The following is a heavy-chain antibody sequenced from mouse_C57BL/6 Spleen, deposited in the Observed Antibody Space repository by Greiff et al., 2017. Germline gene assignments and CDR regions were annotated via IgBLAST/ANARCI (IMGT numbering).Heavy chain of an antibody. CDR1: GFTFSDYG. V-gene: IGHV5-17*01. D-gene: IGHD1-1*01. J-gene: IGHJ3*01. Sequence: EVKLQESGGGLVKPGGSLKLSCAASGFTFSDYGMHWVRQAPEKGLEWVAYISSGSSTIYYADTVKGRFTISRDNAKNTLFLQMTSLRSEDTAMYYCAREYYGSSYPWFAYWGQGTLVTVSA. CDR3: AREYYGSSYPWFAY. CDR2: ISSGSSTI.